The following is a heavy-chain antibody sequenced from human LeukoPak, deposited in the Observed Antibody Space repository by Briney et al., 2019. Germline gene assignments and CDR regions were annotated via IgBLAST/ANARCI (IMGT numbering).Heavy chain of an antibody. V-gene: IGHV3-30*04. CDR1: GFTFSTYA. CDR2: ISYDGSNK. Sequence: GGSLRLSCAASGFTFSTYAMHWVRQAPGKGLEWVAVISYDGSNKYYADSVKGRFTISRDNSKNTLYLQMSSLRSEDTAVYYCATRYCSGGSCPNYYYYYINVWGKGTTVTISS. CDR3: ATRYCSGGSCPNYYYYYINV. J-gene: IGHJ6*03. D-gene: IGHD2-15*01.